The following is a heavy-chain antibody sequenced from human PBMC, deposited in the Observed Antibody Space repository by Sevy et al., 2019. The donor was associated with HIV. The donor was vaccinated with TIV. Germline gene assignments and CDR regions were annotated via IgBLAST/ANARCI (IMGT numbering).Heavy chain of an antibody. CDR1: GGSVSNGDYY. CDR2: IYYSGSG. V-gene: IGHV4-30-4*01. J-gene: IGHJ4*02. CDR3: ASKRGYTHGPFES. D-gene: IGHD5-12*01. Sequence: SETLSLTCDVSGGSVSNGDYYWSWIHQPPGKGLEWFGYIYYSGSGYYNPFLKSRVTISVDTSKNQFSLKLKSVTAADTAIYYCASKRGYTHGPFESWGQGTLVTISS.